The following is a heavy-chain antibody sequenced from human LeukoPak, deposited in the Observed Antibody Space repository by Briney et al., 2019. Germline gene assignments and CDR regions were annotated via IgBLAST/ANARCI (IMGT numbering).Heavy chain of an antibody. Sequence: GASVKVSCKASGGTFSSYAISWVRQAPGQGLEWMGGIIPIFGTANYAQKFQGRVTITADESTSTAYMELSSLRSEDTAVYYCVAGASTLTGDLFDYWGQGTLVTVSS. CDR2: IIPIFGTA. D-gene: IGHD7-27*01. CDR1: GGTFSSYA. V-gene: IGHV1-69*13. J-gene: IGHJ4*02. CDR3: VAGASTLTGDLFDY.